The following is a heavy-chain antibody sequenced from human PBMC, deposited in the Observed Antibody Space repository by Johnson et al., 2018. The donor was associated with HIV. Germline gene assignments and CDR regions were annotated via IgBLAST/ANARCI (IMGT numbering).Heavy chain of an antibody. D-gene: IGHD3-10*01. Sequence: VQLVESGGGLIQSGGSLRLSCAASGFTVSRNYMSWVRQAPGKGLEWVSVIYSGGSTYYADSVKGRFTISRDNSKNTLYLQMMSLRTEDTAVYFCAKVPSAVWFGEVIWGQGTMVTVSS. J-gene: IGHJ3*02. CDR2: IYSGGST. V-gene: IGHV3-66*03. CDR1: GFTVSRNY. CDR3: AKVPSAVWFGEVI.